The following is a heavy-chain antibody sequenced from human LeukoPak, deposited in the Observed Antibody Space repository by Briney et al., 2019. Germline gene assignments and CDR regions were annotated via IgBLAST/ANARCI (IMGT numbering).Heavy chain of an antibody. CDR2: MNTDGSTI. Sequence: PGGSLRLSCAASGFIFSNYWMHWVRQAPGEALVWVSRMNTDGSTINYADYVKGRFTISRDNAKNTLYLQMNSLTTEDTAVYYCATAGKYRFDNWGQGILVTVSS. V-gene: IGHV3-74*01. CDR3: ATAGKYRFDN. CDR1: GFIFSNYW. J-gene: IGHJ5*02. D-gene: IGHD6-19*01.